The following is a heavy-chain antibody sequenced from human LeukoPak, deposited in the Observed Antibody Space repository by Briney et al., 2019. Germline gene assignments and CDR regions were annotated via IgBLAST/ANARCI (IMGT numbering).Heavy chain of an antibody. CDR2: ISGSGGST. J-gene: IGHJ4*02. V-gene: IGHV3-23*01. D-gene: IGHD6-13*01. Sequence: GGSLRLSCAASGFTFSSYGMSWVRQAPGKGLEWVSAISGSGGSTYYADSVKGRFTISRDNSKNTLYLQMNSLRAEDTALYYCAKAIAASGTLSYFDYWGQGTLVTVSS. CDR1: GFTFSSYG. CDR3: AKAIAASGTLSYFDY.